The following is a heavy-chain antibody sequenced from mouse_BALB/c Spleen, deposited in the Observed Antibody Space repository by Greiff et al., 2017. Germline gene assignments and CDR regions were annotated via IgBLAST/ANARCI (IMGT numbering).Heavy chain of an antibody. CDR2: ISSGGST. CDR3: ARGLFITTVVAPFAY. J-gene: IGHJ3*01. V-gene: IGHV5-6-5*01. CDR1: GFTFSSYA. D-gene: IGHD1-1*01. Sequence: EVMLVESGGGLVKPGGSLKLSCAASGFTFSSYAMSWVRQTPEKRLEWVASISSGGSTYDPDSVKGRFTISRDNARNILYLQMSSLRSEDTAMYYCARGLFITTVVAPFAYWGQGTLVTVSA.